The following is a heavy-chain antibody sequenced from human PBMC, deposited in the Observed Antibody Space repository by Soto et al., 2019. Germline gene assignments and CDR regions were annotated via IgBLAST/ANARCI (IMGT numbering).Heavy chain of an antibody. CDR2: ISYDGSIK. V-gene: IGHV3-30-3*01. Sequence: PGGSLRLSCAASGFTFSTYAMHWVRQAPGKGLEWVAIISYDGSIKYYADSVKGRFSISRDSSKNTLYLQMNSLRAEDTAVYYCARVSLHHYYYLMSVWGQGTTVIVSS. CDR1: GFTFSTYA. J-gene: IGHJ6*02. D-gene: IGHD3-16*02. CDR3: ARVSLHHYYYLMSV.